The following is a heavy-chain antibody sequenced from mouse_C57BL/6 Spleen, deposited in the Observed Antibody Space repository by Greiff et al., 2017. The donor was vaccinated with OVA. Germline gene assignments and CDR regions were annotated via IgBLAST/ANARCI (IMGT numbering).Heavy chain of an antibody. CDR3: ARGDNYCAMDY. Sequence: QVQLQQSGPELVKPGASVKISCKASGYAFSSSWLNWVKQRPGKGLEWIGRIYPGDGDTNYNGKFKGTATLTADKSSSTAYLQLSSLTSEESAVYYCARGDNYCAMDYWGQGTSVTVSS. D-gene: IGHD1-3*01. J-gene: IGHJ4*01. V-gene: IGHV1-82*01. CDR2: IYPGDGDT. CDR1: GYAFSSSW.